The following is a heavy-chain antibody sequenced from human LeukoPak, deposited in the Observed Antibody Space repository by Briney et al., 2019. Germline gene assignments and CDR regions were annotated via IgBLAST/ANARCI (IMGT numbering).Heavy chain of an antibody. D-gene: IGHD3-16*02. CDR3: AKEWDIVGWVGTDD. J-gene: IGHJ4*02. Sequence: GRSLRLSCAASGFRFSDYGMHWVRQAPGKGLEWVGYISYNGGKIEYGDSVKGRFIISRDNSENTMYLQMHSLRAEDTAVYYCAKEWDIVGWVGTDDWGQGTLVTVSS. CDR2: ISYNGGKI. V-gene: IGHV3-30*18. CDR1: GFRFSDYG.